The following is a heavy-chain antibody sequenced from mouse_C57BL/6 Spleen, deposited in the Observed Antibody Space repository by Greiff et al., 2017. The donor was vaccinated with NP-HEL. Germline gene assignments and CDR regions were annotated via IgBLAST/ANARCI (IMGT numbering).Heavy chain of an antibody. D-gene: IGHD2-10*01. Sequence: EVQLQQSGPELVKPGASVKISCKASGYTFTDYYMNWVKQSHGKSLEWIGDINPNNGGTSYNQKFKGKATLTVDKSSSTAYMELRSLTSEDSAVYYCASPYYSGYWGQGTTLTVSA. CDR1: GYTFTDYY. CDR3: ASPYYSGY. J-gene: IGHJ2*01. V-gene: IGHV1-26*01. CDR2: INPNNGGT.